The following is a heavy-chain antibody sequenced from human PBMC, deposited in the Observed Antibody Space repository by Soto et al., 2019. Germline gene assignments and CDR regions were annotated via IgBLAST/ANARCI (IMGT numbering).Heavy chain of an antibody. J-gene: IGHJ6*02. CDR1: GYSFTSYW. V-gene: IGHV5-51*01. CDR2: IYPGDSDT. CDR3: ARHLAVVPAAMSSYYYYGMDV. D-gene: IGHD2-2*01. Sequence: PGESLKISCKGSGYSFTSYWIGWVRQMPGKGLEWMGIIYPGDSDTRYSPSFQGQVTISADKSISTAYLQWSSLKASDTAMYYCARHLAVVPAAMSSYYYYGMDVWGQGTTVTVSS.